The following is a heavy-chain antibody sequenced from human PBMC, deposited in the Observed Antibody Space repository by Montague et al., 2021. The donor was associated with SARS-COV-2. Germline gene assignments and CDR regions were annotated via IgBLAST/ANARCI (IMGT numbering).Heavy chain of an antibody. J-gene: IGHJ4*02. Sequence: SETLSLTCSVSGVSISTSGYYWGWVRQSPGKGLEWIGSVHYSGGTNYNPSLESRVTIYVDTSKNMSSLRLRSVTAADTAVYYCARGISSWWAVGHWGQGILATVSS. V-gene: IGHV4-39*01. D-gene: IGHD6-13*01. CDR3: ARGISSWWAVGH. CDR2: VHYSGGT. CDR1: GVSISTSGYY.